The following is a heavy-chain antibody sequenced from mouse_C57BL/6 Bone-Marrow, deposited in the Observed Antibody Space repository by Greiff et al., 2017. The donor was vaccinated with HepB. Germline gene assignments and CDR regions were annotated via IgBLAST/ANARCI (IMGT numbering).Heavy chain of an antibody. CDR3: ARDGEGYYAWFAY. Sequence: EVKLMESGGGLVKPGGSLKLSCAASGFTFSSYAMSWVRQTPEKRLEWVATISDGGSYTYYPANVKGRFTISRDNAKNNLYLQMSHLKSEDTAMYYCARDGEGYYAWFAYWGQGTLVTVSA. V-gene: IGHV5-4*01. D-gene: IGHD2-3*01. CDR2: ISDGGSYT. J-gene: IGHJ3*01. CDR1: GFTFSSYA.